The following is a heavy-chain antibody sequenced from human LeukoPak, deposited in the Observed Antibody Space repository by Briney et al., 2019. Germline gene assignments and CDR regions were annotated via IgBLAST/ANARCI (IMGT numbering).Heavy chain of an antibody. CDR2: IIPIFGTA. D-gene: IGHD2-2*02. V-gene: IGHV1-69*13. CDR1: GGTFSSYA. Sequence: GASVKVSCKASGGTFSSYAISWVRQAPGQGLEWMGGIIPIFGTANYAQKFQGRVTITADESTSTAYMELSSLRSEDTAVYYCARGYCSSTSCHRLSWFDPWGQGTLVTVSS. CDR3: ARGYCSSTSCHRLSWFDP. J-gene: IGHJ5*02.